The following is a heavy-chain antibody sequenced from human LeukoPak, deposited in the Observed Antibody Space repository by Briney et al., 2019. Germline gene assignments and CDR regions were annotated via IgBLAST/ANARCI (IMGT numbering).Heavy chain of an antibody. V-gene: IGHV3-7*01. J-gene: IGHJ4*02. CDR1: GFTLSTYW. CDR2: IKQDGSEK. D-gene: IGHD1-1*01. Sequence: PGGSLRLSCAVSGFTLSTYWMNWVRQAPGKGLEWVANIKQDGSEKYYVDSVKGRFTISRDNAKNSLYLQMNSLRAEDTAVYYCAKATGTLGNWGQGTLVTVSS. CDR3: AKATGTLGN.